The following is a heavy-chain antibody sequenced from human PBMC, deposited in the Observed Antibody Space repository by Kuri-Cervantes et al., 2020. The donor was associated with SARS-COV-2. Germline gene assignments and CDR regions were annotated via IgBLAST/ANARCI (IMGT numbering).Heavy chain of an antibody. J-gene: IGHJ2*01. D-gene: IGHD6-19*01. Sequence: GESLKISCAASGFTLGNYAMSWVRQAPGKGLEWVSGISGSAGGTFYADSVKGRFTMSRDNSKNTLYLQMNSLRAEDTAVYYCAKSPRVAGTTDWHFDLWGRGTLVTVSS. CDR2: ISGSAGGT. CDR1: GFTLGNYA. V-gene: IGHV3-23*01. CDR3: AKSPRVAGTTDWHFDL.